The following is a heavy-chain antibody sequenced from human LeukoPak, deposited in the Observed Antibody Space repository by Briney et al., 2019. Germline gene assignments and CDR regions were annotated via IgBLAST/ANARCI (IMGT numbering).Heavy chain of an antibody. Sequence: SETLSLTCAVYGGSFSGYYWSWIRQPPGKGLEWIGEINHSGSTNYNPSLKSRVTISVDTSKNQFSLKLSSVTAADTAVYYCARHYSSGTYPLEYWGQGTLVTVSS. J-gene: IGHJ4*02. D-gene: IGHD1-26*01. CDR2: INHSGST. CDR3: ARHYSSGTYPLEY. CDR1: GGSFSGYY. V-gene: IGHV4-34*01.